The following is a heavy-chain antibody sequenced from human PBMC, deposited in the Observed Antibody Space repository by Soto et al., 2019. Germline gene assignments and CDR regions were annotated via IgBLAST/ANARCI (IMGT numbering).Heavy chain of an antibody. V-gene: IGHV3-30*18. D-gene: IGHD3-10*01. CDR3: AKDRSLVRGPMPY. CDR1: GFTFSSYG. J-gene: IGHJ4*02. Sequence: GGSLRLSCAASGFTFSSYGMHWVRQAPGKGLEWVAVISYDGSNKYYADSVKGRFTISRDNSKNTLYLQMNSLRAEDTAVYYCAKDRSLVRGPMPYWGQGTLVTVSS. CDR2: ISYDGSNK.